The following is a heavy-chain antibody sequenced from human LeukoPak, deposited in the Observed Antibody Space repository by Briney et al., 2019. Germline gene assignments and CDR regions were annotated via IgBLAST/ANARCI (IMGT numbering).Heavy chain of an antibody. J-gene: IGHJ4*02. V-gene: IGHV3-74*01. CDR1: GFTFSSYW. D-gene: IGHD4-11*01. CDR3: ARVRRLQYPDY. CDR2: INSDGSST. Sequence: GGSLRLSCAASGFTFSSYWMHWVRQAPGKGLVWVSRINSDGSSTSYADSVKGRFTISRDNAKNSLYLQMNSLRAEDTAVYYCARVRRLQYPDYWGQGTLVTVSS.